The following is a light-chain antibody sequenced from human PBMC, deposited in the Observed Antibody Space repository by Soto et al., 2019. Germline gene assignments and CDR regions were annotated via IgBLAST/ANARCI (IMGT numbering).Light chain of an antibody. J-gene: IGKJ1*01. CDR2: KAS. CDR3: QQYNSSPGT. Sequence: DIQMTQSPSTLSASVGDRVTITCRASQSISNWLAWYQQKPGKAPKLLIYKASSLESGVPSRFSGSGSGTEFTLTISSLQPDDFSTYYCQQYNSSPGTFGQGTKV. V-gene: IGKV1-5*03. CDR1: QSISNW.